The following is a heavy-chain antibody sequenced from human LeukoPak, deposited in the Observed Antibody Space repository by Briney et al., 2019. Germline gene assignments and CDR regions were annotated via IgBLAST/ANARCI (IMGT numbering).Heavy chain of an antibody. Sequence: GASVKVSCKASGYTFTSYAMHWVRQAPGQRLEWMGWINAGNGNTKYSQEFQGRVTITRDMSTSTVYMELISLRSEDTAVYYCARVHHYFDIAFDYWGQGTLVTVSS. J-gene: IGHJ4*02. CDR2: INAGNGNT. V-gene: IGHV1-3*03. CDR3: ARVHHYFDIAFDY. D-gene: IGHD3-22*01. CDR1: GYTFTSYA.